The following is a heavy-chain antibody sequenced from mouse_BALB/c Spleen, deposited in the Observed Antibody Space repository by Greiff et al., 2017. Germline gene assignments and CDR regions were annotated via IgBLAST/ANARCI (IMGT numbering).Heavy chain of an antibody. CDR3: GRYYGSSFYAMDY. V-gene: IGHV1-37*01. CDR1: GYSFTGYF. CDR2: INPYNGDT. D-gene: IGHD1-1*01. Sequence: VQLKESGPELVKPGASVKISCKASGYSFTGYFMNWVKQSHGKSLEWIGRINPYNGDTFYNQKFKGKATLTVDKSSSTAHMELLSLTSEDSAVYYCGRYYGSSFYAMDYWGQGTSVTVSS. J-gene: IGHJ4*01.